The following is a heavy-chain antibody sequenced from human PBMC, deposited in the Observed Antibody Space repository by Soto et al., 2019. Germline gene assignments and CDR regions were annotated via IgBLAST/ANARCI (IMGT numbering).Heavy chain of an antibody. D-gene: IGHD5-12*01. CDR3: AREGVAPYYYYGMDV. V-gene: IGHV1-18*01. J-gene: IGHJ6*02. CDR2: ISSYNGDT. Sequence: QVQLVQSGAEVKKPGASVKVSCKASGYTFPRSGISWVRQAPGQGPEWMGWISSYNGDTNDAQTFQGRVTMTTDTSTSTAYMELRSLRSADTAVYYCAREGVAPYYYYGMDVWGQGTPVTVSS. CDR1: GYTFPRSG.